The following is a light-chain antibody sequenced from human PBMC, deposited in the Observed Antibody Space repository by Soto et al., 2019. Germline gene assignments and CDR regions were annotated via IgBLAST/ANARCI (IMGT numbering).Light chain of an antibody. CDR2: DAS. Sequence: DIQMTPSPSSLSASVGDRVTITCQASQDISNYLNWYQQKPGKAPKLLIYDASNLEPGVPSRFSGSVSGTDFSYTINSLQPEDIATYYCQQYDNLPVTFGQGTKLEIK. J-gene: IGKJ2*01. CDR1: QDISNY. CDR3: QQYDNLPVT. V-gene: IGKV1-33*01.